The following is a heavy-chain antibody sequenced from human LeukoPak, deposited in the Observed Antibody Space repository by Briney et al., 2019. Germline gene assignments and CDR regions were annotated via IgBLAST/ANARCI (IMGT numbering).Heavy chain of an antibody. Sequence: NPSETLSLTCTVSGGSISTYYWTWIRQPPGKGLEWIGYIYFSGSTNYNPSLKSRVTISVDTSKNQFPLNLTSVTAADTAVYYCARGGKGFPLGLRFDYWGQGSLVTVSS. CDR3: ARGGKGFPLGLRFDY. CDR1: GGSISTYY. D-gene: IGHD2-21*01. CDR2: IYFSGST. J-gene: IGHJ4*02. V-gene: IGHV4-59*01.